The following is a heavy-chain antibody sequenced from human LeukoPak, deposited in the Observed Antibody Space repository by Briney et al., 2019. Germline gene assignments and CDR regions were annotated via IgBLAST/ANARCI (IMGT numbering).Heavy chain of an antibody. D-gene: IGHD3-22*01. CDR3: ARDGRDNYDTPGHDL. CDR2: IYASGST. J-gene: IGHJ4*02. CDR1: GGSISNYY. Sequence: SETLSLTCTVSGGSISNYYWSWIRQPAGKGLEWIGRIYASGSTNYNPSLKSRVTISADTSKSELSLKLRSVTAADAAVYYCARDGRDNYDTPGHDLWGQGTLVTVSS. V-gene: IGHV4-4*07.